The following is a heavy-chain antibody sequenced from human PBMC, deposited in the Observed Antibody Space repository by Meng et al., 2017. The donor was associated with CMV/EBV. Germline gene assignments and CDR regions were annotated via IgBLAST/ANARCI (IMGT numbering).Heavy chain of an antibody. CDR1: TFSSYT. CDR2: IIPTLGIA. D-gene: IGHD2-2*02. V-gene: IGHV1-69*04. J-gene: IGHJ5*02. Sequence: TFSSYTISWVRQAPGQGLECMGRIIPTLGIANYAQKFQGRVTITADKSTSTAYMELSSLRSEDTAVYYCARDIDIVVVPAAIVGLDPWGQGTLVTVSS. CDR3: ARDIDIVVVPAAIVGLDP.